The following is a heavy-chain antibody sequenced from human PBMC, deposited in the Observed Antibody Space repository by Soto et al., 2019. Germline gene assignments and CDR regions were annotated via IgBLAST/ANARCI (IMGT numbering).Heavy chain of an antibody. J-gene: IGHJ4*02. CDR2: INAGNGNT. D-gene: IGHD1-26*01. CDR1: GYTFTAYN. CDR3: AKKLEVGAALFDY. Sequence: ASLNVSCKAFGYTFTAYNIHSVRQAPGQGLEWIGWINAGNGNTRSSRKFQGRVIITRDTSATTAYLEVDSLRSEDTVIFYCAKKLEVGAALFDYWGRGTLVPVSS. V-gene: IGHV1-3*01.